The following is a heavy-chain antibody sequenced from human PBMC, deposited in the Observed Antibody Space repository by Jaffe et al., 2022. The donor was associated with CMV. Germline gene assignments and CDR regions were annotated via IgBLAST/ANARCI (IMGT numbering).Heavy chain of an antibody. CDR1: GGSFSGYY. CDR2: INHSGST. V-gene: IGHV4-34*01. CDR3: ARGRVLLWFGDKLTGYYMDV. Sequence: QVQLQQWGAGLLKPSETLSLTCAVYGGSFSGYYWSWIRQPPGKGLEWIGEINHSGSTNYNPSLKSRVTISVDTSKNQFSLKLSSVTAADTAVYYCARGRVLLWFGDKLTGYYMDVWGKGTTVTVSS. D-gene: IGHD3-10*01. J-gene: IGHJ6*03.